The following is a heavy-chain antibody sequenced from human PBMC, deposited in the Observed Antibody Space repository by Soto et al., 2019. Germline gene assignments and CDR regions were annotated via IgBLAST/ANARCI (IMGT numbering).Heavy chain of an antibody. CDR2: INHSGST. Sequence: PSETLSLTCAVYGGSFSGYYWSWIRQPPGKGLEWIGEINHSGSTNYNPSLKSRVTISVDTSKNQFSLKLSSVTAADTAVYYCARAQYSSSSPNWFDPWGQGTLVTVSS. J-gene: IGHJ5*02. D-gene: IGHD6-6*01. CDR3: ARAQYSSSSPNWFDP. CDR1: GGSFSGYY. V-gene: IGHV4-34*01.